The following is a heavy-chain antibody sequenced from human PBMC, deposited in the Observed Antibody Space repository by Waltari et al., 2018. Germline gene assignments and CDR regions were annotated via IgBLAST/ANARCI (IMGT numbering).Heavy chain of an antibody. D-gene: IGHD4-17*01. V-gene: IGHV1-18*01. CDR1: GYTFTSYG. CDR2: ISGYNGNI. J-gene: IGHJ4*02. CDR3: ARDRGPSAVTSFDS. Sequence: QLMQSGAEVKKPGASVRVSCKASGYTFTSYGINWVRQAPGRGLEWMGRISGYNGNINYAQSLQGRISMTTDTSTSTAYMELRSLTSDDTAVYYCARDRGPSAVTSFDSWGQGTLVTVSP.